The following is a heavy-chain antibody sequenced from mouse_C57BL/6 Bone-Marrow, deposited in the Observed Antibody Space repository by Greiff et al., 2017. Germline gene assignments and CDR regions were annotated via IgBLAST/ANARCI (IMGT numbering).Heavy chain of an antibody. CDR2: IYPTSGRT. CDR1: GYTFTSYW. D-gene: IGHD3-1*01. V-gene: IGHV1-55*01. Sequence: QVQLQQPGAELVKPGASVKMSCKASGYTFTSYWLTWVKQRPGQGLEWIGVIYPTSGRTNYNEKFKSKAILTVDTSSNTAYMQLSSLTSEDSSVLDCARSGPLGRSFDYWGQGTTLTVSS. J-gene: IGHJ2*01. CDR3: ARSGPLGRSFDY.